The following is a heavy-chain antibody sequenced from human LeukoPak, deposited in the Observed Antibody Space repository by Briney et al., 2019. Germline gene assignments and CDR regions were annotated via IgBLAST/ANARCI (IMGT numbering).Heavy chain of an antibody. CDR1: GYTLTELS. Sequence: ASVKVSCKVSGYTLTELSMHWVRQAPGKGLEWMGGFDPEDGETIYAQKFQGRVTMTEDTSTDTAYMELSSLRSEDTAVYYCASLRITMVRGSHAFDIWGQGTMVTVSS. D-gene: IGHD3-10*01. J-gene: IGHJ3*02. V-gene: IGHV1-24*01. CDR2: FDPEDGET. CDR3: ASLRITMVRGSHAFDI.